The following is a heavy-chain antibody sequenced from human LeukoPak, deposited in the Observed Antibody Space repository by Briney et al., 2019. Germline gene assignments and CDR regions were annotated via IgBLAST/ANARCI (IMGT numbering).Heavy chain of an antibody. D-gene: IGHD2-2*01. Sequence: GGSLRLSCAASGFSFRSYVMSWVRQAPGKGLEWVSGISGSGGSTYHADSVKGRFTISRDNSKNTLYLQMSSLRVEDTAVYYCAKDRTRSITCCFGVDVWGQGTTVTVSS. CDR2: ISGSGGST. V-gene: IGHV3-23*01. J-gene: IGHJ6*02. CDR3: AKDRTRSITCCFGVDV. CDR1: GFSFRSYV.